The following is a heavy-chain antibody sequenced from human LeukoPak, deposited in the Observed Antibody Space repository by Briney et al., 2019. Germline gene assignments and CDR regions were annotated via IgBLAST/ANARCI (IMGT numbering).Heavy chain of an antibody. V-gene: IGHV3-23*01. CDR2: ISGSGGST. Sequence: PGGSLRLSCAASGFTFSSYVMSWVRQAPGKGLEWVSAISGSGGSTYYADSAKGRFTISRDNSKNTLYLQMNSLRAEDTAVYYCTQWLPLGFYWGQGTLVTVSS. D-gene: IGHD6-19*01. CDR1: GFTFSSYV. CDR3: TQWLPLGFY. J-gene: IGHJ4*02.